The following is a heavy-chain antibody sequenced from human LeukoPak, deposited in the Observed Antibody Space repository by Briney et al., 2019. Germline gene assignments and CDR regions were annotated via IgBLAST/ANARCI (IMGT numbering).Heavy chain of an antibody. D-gene: IGHD3-16*01. CDR3: ARRQYVSFDS. J-gene: IGHJ4*02. Sequence: GGSLRLSCTASGFTFSSYWMTWVRQAPGKGLEWVANINQHGSEKYYVDSAKGRFTISRDNPKDSLYLQMNSLRAEDTALYYCARRQYVSFDSRGQGTLVTVSS. CDR1: GFTFSSYW. CDR2: INQHGSEK. V-gene: IGHV3-7*03.